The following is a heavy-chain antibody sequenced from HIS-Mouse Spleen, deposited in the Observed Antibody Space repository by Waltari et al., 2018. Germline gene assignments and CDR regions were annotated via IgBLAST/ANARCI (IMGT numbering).Heavy chain of an antibody. CDR1: GGPISSSSSH. V-gene: IGHV4-39*01. Sequence: QLQLQESGPGLVKPSETLSLTCTVSGGPISSSSSHWGWIRQPPGKGLEWIGGIYYSGSTYYNPSLKSRVTISVDTSKNQFSLKLSSVTAADTAVYYCARHLYAFDIWGQGTMVTVSS. CDR3: ARHLYAFDI. J-gene: IGHJ3*02. CDR2: IYYSGST.